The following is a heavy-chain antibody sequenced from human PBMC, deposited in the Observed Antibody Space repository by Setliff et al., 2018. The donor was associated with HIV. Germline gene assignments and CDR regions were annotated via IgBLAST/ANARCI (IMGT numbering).Heavy chain of an antibody. CDR3: ATEPKVALFYY. V-gene: IGHV4-39*02. J-gene: IGHJ4*02. CDR1: GGSIRSNRDH. Sequence: KPSETLSLTCNVSGGSIRSNRDHWGWIRQTPGKGLEWIGSISYSGNTYYHPSLQSRVTISRDNAKNSLYLQIDSLEVDDTAVYYCATEPKVALFYYWGQGALVTVSS. CDR2: ISYSGNT. D-gene: IGHD5-12*01.